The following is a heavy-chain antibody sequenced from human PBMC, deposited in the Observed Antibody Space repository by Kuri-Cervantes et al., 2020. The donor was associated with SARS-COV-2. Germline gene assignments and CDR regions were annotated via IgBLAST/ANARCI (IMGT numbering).Heavy chain of an antibody. J-gene: IGHJ2*01. D-gene: IGHD6-19*01. V-gene: IGHV3-9*01. CDR3: AKDLTIAVAGFNWYFDL. CDR2: ISWNSGSI. Sequence: GGSLRLSCAASGFTFDDYAMHWVRQAPGKGLEWVSGISWNSGSIGYADSVKGRFTISRDNAKNSLYLQMNSLRAEDTAVYYCAKDLTIAVAGFNWYFDLWGRGTLVTVSS. CDR1: GFTFDDYA.